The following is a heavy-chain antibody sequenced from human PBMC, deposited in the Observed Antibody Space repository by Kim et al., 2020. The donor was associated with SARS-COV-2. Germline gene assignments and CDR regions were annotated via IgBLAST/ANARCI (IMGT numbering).Heavy chain of an antibody. J-gene: IGHJ6*02. CDR3: AKHIQGYYYNAIDV. CDR2: TGGSGRST. CDR1: GFSFSINA. D-gene: IGHD2-21*01. Sequence: GGSLRLSCVASGFSFSINAMTWVRQAPGKGLEWVSATGGSGRSTYYADSVKGRFTISRDNSENTLYLQMNSLRVEDTAVYYCAKHIQGYYYNAIDVWGQG. V-gene: IGHV3-23*01.